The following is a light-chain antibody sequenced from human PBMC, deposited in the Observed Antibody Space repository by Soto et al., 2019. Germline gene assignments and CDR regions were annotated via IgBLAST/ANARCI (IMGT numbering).Light chain of an antibody. CDR2: ESS. J-gene: IGKJ1*01. CDR3: QQSYSSTWT. CDR1: QNVANY. Sequence: EIVLTQSPATLSLSPGERATLSCRASQNVANYLDWYQQKPGQAPRLLIYESSNRATGIAARFSGSGSGTEFTLTISSLQREDFAIYYCQQSYSSTWTFSQGTKVDI. V-gene: IGKV3-11*01.